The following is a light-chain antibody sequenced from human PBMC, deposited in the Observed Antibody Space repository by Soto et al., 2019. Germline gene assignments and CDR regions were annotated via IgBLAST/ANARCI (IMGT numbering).Light chain of an antibody. V-gene: IGLV1-47*01. Sequence: QSVLTQPPSASGTPGQRVTISCSGGSYNVGKNLVYWYQQRPGTAPKLIIFKNNQRPSGVPDRFYGSNSGSSASLAISGLRSEDEADYFCAAWDDSLSAWVFGGGTKLTVL. J-gene: IGLJ3*02. CDR1: SYNVGKNL. CDR3: AAWDDSLSAWV. CDR2: KNN.